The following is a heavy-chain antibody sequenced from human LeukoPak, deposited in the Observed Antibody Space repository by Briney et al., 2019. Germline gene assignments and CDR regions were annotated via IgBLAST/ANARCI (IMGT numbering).Heavy chain of an antibody. CDR3: AREPSSHYGEFDY. Sequence: ASVKVSCKASGYTXTGYYVHGVRRAPGKGLEWMGWINPNSGGTNYAQKFQGRVTMTRATSINTAYMELSRLRSDDTAVYYCAREPSSHYGEFDYWGQGTLVTVSS. J-gene: IGHJ4*02. CDR1: GYTXTGYY. CDR2: INPNSGGT. V-gene: IGHV1-2*02. D-gene: IGHD3-16*01.